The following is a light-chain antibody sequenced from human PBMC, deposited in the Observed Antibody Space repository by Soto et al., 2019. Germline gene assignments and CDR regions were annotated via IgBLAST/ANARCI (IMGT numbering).Light chain of an antibody. CDR1: SSDIGTYKY. J-gene: IGLJ2*01. V-gene: IGLV2-14*01. Sequence: QSVLTQPASVSGSPGQSITISCTGTSSDIGTYKYVSVFQHHPGKAPKLIIFEVSNRPSGISDRFSGFKSANTAYLTISGVQPEDEADYHFSSYTTIKTVGFGGGTKLTVL. CDR2: EVS. CDR3: SSYTTIKTVG.